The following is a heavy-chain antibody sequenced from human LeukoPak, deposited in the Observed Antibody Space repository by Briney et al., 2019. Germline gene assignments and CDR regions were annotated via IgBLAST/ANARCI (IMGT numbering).Heavy chain of an antibody. CDR2: INPNSGAT. D-gene: IGHD1-7*01. Sequence: ASVKVSCKASGYTFTGYFMHWVKQAPGQGLQWMGWINPNSGATNYAYNFQGRIAMTRDTSITTAYMELSRLRSDDTAVYYCASQGELRDAFDIWGQGTIVTVSS. CDR3: ASQGELRDAFDI. V-gene: IGHV1-2*07. J-gene: IGHJ3*02. CDR1: GYTFTGYF.